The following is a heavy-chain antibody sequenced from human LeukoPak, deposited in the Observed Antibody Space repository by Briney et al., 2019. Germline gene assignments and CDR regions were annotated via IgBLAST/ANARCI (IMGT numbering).Heavy chain of an antibody. D-gene: IGHD5-24*01. Sequence: GGSLRLSCAASGFTFSSYWMSWVRQAPGEGLEWVANIKQDGSEKYYVDSVKGRFTISRDNAKNSLYLQMNSLRAEDTAVYYCARARDGYYFDYWGQGTLVTVSS. CDR2: IKQDGSEK. V-gene: IGHV3-7*03. CDR3: ARARDGYYFDY. J-gene: IGHJ4*02. CDR1: GFTFSSYW.